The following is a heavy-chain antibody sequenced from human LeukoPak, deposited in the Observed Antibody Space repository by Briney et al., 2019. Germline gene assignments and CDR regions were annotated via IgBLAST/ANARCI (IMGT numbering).Heavy chain of an antibody. D-gene: IGHD3-10*01. J-gene: IGHJ3*02. CDR2: IYHDGST. Sequence: SETLSLTCVVSGDSITNGYWWSWVRQPPGKGLEWIGEIYHDGSTNYNPSLKSRVTISVDTSKNQFSLKLSSVTAADTAVYYCARDGLWFGDAFDIWGQGTMVTVSS. CDR3: ARDGLWFGDAFDI. CDR1: GDSITNGYW. V-gene: IGHV4-4*02.